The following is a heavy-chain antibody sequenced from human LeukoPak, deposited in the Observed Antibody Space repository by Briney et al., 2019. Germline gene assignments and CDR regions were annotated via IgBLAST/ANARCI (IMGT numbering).Heavy chain of an antibody. CDR1: GGSISSGSYY. CDR3: ARALKGLRLWFGGDRNVNWFDP. Sequence: SSETLSLTCTVSGGSISSGSYYWSWIRQPAGKGLEWIGRIYTSGSTNYNPSLKSRVTISVDTSKNQFSLKLSSVTAADTAVYYCARALKGLRLWFGGDRNVNWFDPWGQGTLVTVSS. V-gene: IGHV4-61*02. J-gene: IGHJ5*02. CDR2: IYTSGST. D-gene: IGHD3-10*01.